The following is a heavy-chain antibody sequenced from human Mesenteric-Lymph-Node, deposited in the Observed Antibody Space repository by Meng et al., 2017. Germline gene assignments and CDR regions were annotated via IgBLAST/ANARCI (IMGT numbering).Heavy chain of an antibody. D-gene: IGHD3-22*01. V-gene: IGHV4-34*01. CDR1: GGSLTDYY. CDR2: INHGGDT. J-gene: IGHJ4*02. CDR3: ARVELRGETRDSCGLDH. Sequence: SETLSLTCAVYGGSLTDYYWSWIRQTPGKGLEWIGEINHGGDTNYNPSLKGRVTISIDMSRDQFSLKLTSVTAADTAVYYCARVELRGETRDSCGLDHWGQGTLVTGAS.